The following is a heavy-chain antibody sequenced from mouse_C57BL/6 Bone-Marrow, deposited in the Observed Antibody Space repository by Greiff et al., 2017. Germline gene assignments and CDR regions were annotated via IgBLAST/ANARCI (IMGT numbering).Heavy chain of an antibody. CDR1: GYTFTSYW. D-gene: IGHD1-1*01. CDR3: AIIYYYGSSYEDY. J-gene: IGHJ2*01. Sequence: VQLQQPGAELVRPGSSVKLSCKASGYTFTSYWVDWVKQRPGQGLEWIGNIYPSYSETHYNQKFKDKATLTVDKSSSTAYMQLSSLTSEDSAVYYCAIIYYYGSSYEDYWGQGTTLTVSS. CDR2: IYPSYSET. V-gene: IGHV1-61*01.